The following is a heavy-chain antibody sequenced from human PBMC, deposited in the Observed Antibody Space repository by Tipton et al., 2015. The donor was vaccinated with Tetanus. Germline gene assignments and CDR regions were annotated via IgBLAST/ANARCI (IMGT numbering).Heavy chain of an antibody. CDR1: GTSVRSFY. J-gene: IGHJ4*02. CDR3: ARGNGYSGYHHYFDY. Sequence: TLSLTCSVSGTSVRSFYWSWIRQSPGKAPEWIGYSYYVGSPNHNPSLKGRVSNSRDTSTNQVSLKLTSVTAADTAVYYCARGNGYSGYHHYFDYWGQGILVTVSS. V-gene: IGHV4-59*02. CDR2: SYYVGSP. D-gene: IGHD5-12*01.